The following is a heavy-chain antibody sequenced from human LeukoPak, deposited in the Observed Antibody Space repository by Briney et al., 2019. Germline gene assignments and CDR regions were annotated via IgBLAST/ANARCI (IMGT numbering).Heavy chain of an antibody. Sequence: GEALKISFKGSGYSFTSYWISWGRQRPGKGLGWMGRIEPSDSYTNYSPSFQGHVTISADKSISTAYLQWSSLKASDTAMYYCARRAKSYCSGGSCYLDYWGQGTLVTVSS. V-gene: IGHV5-10-1*01. J-gene: IGHJ4*02. CDR3: ARRAKSYCSGGSCYLDY. CDR2: IEPSDSYT. D-gene: IGHD2-15*01. CDR1: GYSFTSYW.